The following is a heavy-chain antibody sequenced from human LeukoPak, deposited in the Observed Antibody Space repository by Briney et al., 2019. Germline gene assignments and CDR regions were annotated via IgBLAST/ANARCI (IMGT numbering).Heavy chain of an antibody. J-gene: IGHJ6*04. CDR3: AELGITMIGGV. V-gene: IGHV3-73*01. D-gene: IGHD3-10*02. CDR1: GFTFSGSA. Sequence: GGSLKLSCAASGFTFSGSAMHWVRQASGKGLEGVGRIRSEANSYATLYVASVKGSFTISRDDSKNTADLQMNSLRAEDTAVYYCAELGITMIGGVWGKGTTVTISS. CDR2: IRSEANSYAT.